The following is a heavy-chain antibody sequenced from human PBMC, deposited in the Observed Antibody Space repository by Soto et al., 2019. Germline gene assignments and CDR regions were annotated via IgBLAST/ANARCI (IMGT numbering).Heavy chain of an antibody. D-gene: IGHD3-16*01. J-gene: IGHJ6*02. CDR2: ISPYTGNT. CDR1: GYIFVNYG. CDR3: VMVDNYVTPTPQDV. V-gene: IGHV1-18*01. Sequence: VQLVQSGDEVKKPGASVKVSCKASGYIFVNYGIAWVRQAPGQGLEWMGWISPYTGNTHSATKVQGRLTMPTDTSTSTAYMDLGSLTSDDTAVYYCVMVDNYVTPTPQDVWGQGTTVTVSS.